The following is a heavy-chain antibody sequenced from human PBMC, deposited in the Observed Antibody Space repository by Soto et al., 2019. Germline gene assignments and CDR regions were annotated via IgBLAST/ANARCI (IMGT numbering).Heavy chain of an antibody. CDR1: GYTFTTYD. D-gene: IGHD2-2*02. CDR3: SGGGLYWAIDVSYGTRQADV. Sequence: VQVVQSGAEVKKPGASVNVSCEASGYTFTTYDIYWVRQAPGQGMEWMGRISAFNGSTEYAQNLQGRGTITADTAASTAHMVRGSLPSDEMGVDYCSGGGLYWAIDVSYGTRQADVWGQGTRVTVSS. V-gene: IGHV1-18*03. CDR2: ISAFNGST. J-gene: IGHJ6*02.